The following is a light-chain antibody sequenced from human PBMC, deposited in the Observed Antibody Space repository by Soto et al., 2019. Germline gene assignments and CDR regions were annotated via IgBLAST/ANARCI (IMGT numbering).Light chain of an antibody. V-gene: IGKV3-15*01. CDR1: HNVATN. CDR2: GAS. Sequence: ESVLKQSPATLSVSPGEGATLSCRARHNVATNLAWYQQRPGQAPRLLIYGASKRAIGLPARFSGSGSGTEFTLTITSLQSEDFAVYYCQQYNNWPQTFGQGTNV. CDR3: QQYNNWPQT. J-gene: IGKJ1*01.